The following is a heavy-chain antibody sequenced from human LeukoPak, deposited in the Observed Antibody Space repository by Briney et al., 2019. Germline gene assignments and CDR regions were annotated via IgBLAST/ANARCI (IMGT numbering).Heavy chain of an antibody. D-gene: IGHD6-19*01. Sequence: PGESLRLSCAASGFTFSSYGMHWVRQAPGKGLEWMAVIWYDGSKKYYAGSVKGRFTISRDNSKNILYLQMNSLRAEDTAVYYCAREDAYSSGCAHRNRGYFDYWGQGTLVTVSS. V-gene: IGHV3-33*01. J-gene: IGHJ4*02. CDR2: IWYDGSKK. CDR1: GFTFSSYG. CDR3: AREDAYSSGCAHRNRGYFDY.